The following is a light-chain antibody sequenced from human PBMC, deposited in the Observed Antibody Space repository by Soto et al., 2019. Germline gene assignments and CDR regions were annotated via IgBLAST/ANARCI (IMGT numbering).Light chain of an antibody. V-gene: IGLV2-14*01. Sequence: QSALTQPASVSGSPGQSITISCTGTSSDVGAYSYVSWYQQHPGKAPKLIIYDVSDRPSGISNRFSGSKSDNTASLTNSGLQAEDEAEYYCSSYTSSRTYVFGTGTKVTV. CDR2: DVS. J-gene: IGLJ1*01. CDR1: SSDVGAYSY. CDR3: SSYTSSRTYV.